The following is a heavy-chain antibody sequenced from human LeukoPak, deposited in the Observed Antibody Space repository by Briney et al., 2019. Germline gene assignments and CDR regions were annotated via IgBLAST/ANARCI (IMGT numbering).Heavy chain of an antibody. J-gene: IGHJ4*02. Sequence: SETLSLTCSVSGGSISSSDYYWGWLRQPPGKGLEGLGTMFYNWATKSNTSLSSRVTMSIDTSKNQFSLKLRSVTAADTAVYYCAREARFALPVVGSGDYWGQGTLVTVSS. CDR2: MFYNWAT. CDR1: GGSISSSDYY. V-gene: IGHV4-39*07. D-gene: IGHD6-19*01. CDR3: AREARFALPVVGSGDY.